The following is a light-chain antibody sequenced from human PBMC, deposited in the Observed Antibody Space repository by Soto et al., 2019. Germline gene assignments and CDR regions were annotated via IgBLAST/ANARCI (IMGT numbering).Light chain of an antibody. Sequence: DIQMTQSPSSLSASVGDRVTITCRASQSISSYLNWYQQKPGKAPKLLIYAASSLQSGAPSRFSGSGSGTDFTLTFSSLQPEDFATYYWQQSYTTPHFGQGTKLEIK. V-gene: IGKV1-39*01. J-gene: IGKJ2*01. CDR2: AAS. CDR1: QSISSY. CDR3: QQSYTTPH.